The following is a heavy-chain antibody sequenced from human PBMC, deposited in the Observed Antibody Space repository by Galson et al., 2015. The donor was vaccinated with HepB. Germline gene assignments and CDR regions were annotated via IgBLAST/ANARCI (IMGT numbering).Heavy chain of an antibody. CDR3: AHRLHSDYVWGSYRYTWFDP. CDR1: GFSLSTSGVG. V-gene: IGHV2-5*02. Sequence: PALVKPTQTLTLTCTFPGFSLSTSGVGVGWIRQPPGKALEWLALIYWDDDKRYSPSLKSRLTITKDTSKNQVVLTMTNMDPVDTATYYCAHRLHSDYVWGSYRYTWFDPWGQGTLVTVSS. D-gene: IGHD3-16*02. J-gene: IGHJ5*02. CDR2: IYWDDDK.